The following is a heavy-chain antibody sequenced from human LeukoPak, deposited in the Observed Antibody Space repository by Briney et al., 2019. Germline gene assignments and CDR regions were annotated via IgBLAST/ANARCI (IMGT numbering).Heavy chain of an antibody. J-gene: IGHJ4*02. Sequence: PGGSLRLSCAASGFTFSSYAMHWVRQAPGKGLEWVAVISYDGSNKYYADSVRGRFTISRDNSKNTLYLQMNSLRAEDTAVYYCARESEPRGYSYGHVGYWGQGTLVTVSS. CDR2: ISYDGSNK. V-gene: IGHV3-30*04. CDR3: ARESEPRGYSYGHVGY. D-gene: IGHD5-18*01. CDR1: GFTFSSYA.